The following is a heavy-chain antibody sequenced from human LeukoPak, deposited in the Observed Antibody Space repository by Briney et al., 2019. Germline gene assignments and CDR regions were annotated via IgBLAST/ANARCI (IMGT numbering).Heavy chain of an antibody. CDR2: ISRSGSTI. J-gene: IGHJ3*02. V-gene: IGHV3-48*04. CDR1: GFTFSSYS. D-gene: IGHD3-3*01. CDR3: ARAEITFFGVVIGVVAFDI. Sequence: GGSLRLSCAASGFTFSSYSMNWVRPAPGKGLEWVSYISRSGSTIYYADSVKGRFTISRDNAKNSLYLQMNSLRAEDTAVYYCARAEITFFGVVIGVVAFDIWGQGTMVTVSS.